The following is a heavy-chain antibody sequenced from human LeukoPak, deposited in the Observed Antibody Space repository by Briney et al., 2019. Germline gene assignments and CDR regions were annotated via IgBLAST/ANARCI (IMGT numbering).Heavy chain of an antibody. J-gene: IGHJ3*02. V-gene: IGHV3-48*03. CDR1: VFTVSGVV. D-gene: IGHD2-15*01. CDR2: ISGSGSHI. Sequence: PGGALRVSCAASVFTVSGVVMNWVRAAPGKGREWGLYISGSGSHIYYADSVTGRSTISRDNAKDSLYLQMNSLRAEETAVYYCASCSGGSCYSHRNDAFDIWGQGTMVTVSS. CDR3: ASCSGGSCYSHRNDAFDI.